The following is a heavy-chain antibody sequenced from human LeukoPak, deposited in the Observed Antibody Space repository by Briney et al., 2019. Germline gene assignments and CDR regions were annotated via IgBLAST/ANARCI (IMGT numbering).Heavy chain of an antibody. Sequence: PGRSLRLSCAPSGFTFSNYGMRWVPQAPGKGLEWVALIYYDGSKTYYADSVRGRFTISRDNSKNTQYLQMNSLRVEDTAVYYCAGGVGSSSSDPPLDYWGQGTQVTVSS. J-gene: IGHJ4*02. D-gene: IGHD6-6*01. CDR3: AGGVGSSSSDPPLDY. CDR1: GFTFSNYG. CDR2: IYYDGSKT. V-gene: IGHV3-33*01.